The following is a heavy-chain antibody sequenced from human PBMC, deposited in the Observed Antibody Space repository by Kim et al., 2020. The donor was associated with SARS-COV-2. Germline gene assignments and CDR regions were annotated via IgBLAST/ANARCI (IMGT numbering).Heavy chain of an antibody. Sequence: GRITISRDNSKNRLYLKMNSLRAEDTAVYYCAKEVSTYYDFWSGYPPHFDYWGQGTLVTVSS. D-gene: IGHD3-3*01. J-gene: IGHJ4*02. CDR3: AKEVSTYYDFWSGYPPHFDY. V-gene: IGHV3-30*02.